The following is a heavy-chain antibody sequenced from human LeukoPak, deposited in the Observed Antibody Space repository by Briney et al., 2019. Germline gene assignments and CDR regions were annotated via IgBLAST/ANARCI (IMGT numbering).Heavy chain of an antibody. CDR2: ISGRGNST. CDR1: GFTFTSDA. CDR3: AKVGRDGYKDYFDY. V-gene: IGHV3-23*01. J-gene: IGHJ4*02. Sequence: GGSLRLSCPASGFTFTSDAMSWVRQAPGKGLEWVSAISGRGNSTYYADSVKGRFTISRHNSKNTLYLQMNSLRAADTAVYYCAKVGRDGYKDYFDYWGQGTLVTVSS. D-gene: IGHD5-24*01.